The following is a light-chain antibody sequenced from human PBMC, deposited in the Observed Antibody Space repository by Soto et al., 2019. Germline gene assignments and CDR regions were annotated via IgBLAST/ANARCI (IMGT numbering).Light chain of an antibody. Sequence: EIVLTQSPGTLSLSPGERTTLSCRASHSVSSSYLAWYQQKPGQAPRLRIYGASSRATGIPDRFSGSGSGTDFTLTISRLEPEDFAVYYCQQDGSSPPITFGQGTRLEIK. CDR3: QQDGSSPPIT. CDR2: GAS. V-gene: IGKV3-20*01. CDR1: HSVSSSY. J-gene: IGKJ5*01.